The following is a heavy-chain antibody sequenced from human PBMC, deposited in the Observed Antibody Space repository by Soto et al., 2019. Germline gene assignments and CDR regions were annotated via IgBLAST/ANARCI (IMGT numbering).Heavy chain of an antibody. Sequence: QVPLVQSGAEVKKPGASVKVSCKASGYTFTSYGISWVRQAPGQGLEWMGWISAYNGITKYAQKLQGRVTMTTDTPTSTAYMELRSLRSDDTAVYYCARDYYCSGGSCLDSFDYWGQGSLVTVSS. CDR1: GYTFTSYG. CDR2: ISAYNGIT. V-gene: IGHV1-18*01. CDR3: ARDYYCSGGSCLDSFDY. D-gene: IGHD2-15*01. J-gene: IGHJ4*02.